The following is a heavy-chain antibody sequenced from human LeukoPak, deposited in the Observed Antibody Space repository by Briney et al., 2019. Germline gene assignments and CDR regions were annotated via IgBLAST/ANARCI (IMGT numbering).Heavy chain of an antibody. CDR2: INHSGST. CDR3: ARGLNDSWTGENY. D-gene: IGHD3-3*01. Sequence: SEALSLTCAVYDGSFSGYYWSWIRQPPGKGREWIGEINHSGSTNYNPSIKSRVTISLDTSTTQFSLMGRYVTAAATAVYYCARGLNDSWTGENYWGQGTLVTVSS. V-gene: IGHV4-34*01. J-gene: IGHJ4*02. CDR1: DGSFSGYY.